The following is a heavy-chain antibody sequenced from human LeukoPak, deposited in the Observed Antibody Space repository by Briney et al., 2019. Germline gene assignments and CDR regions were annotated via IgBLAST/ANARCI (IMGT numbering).Heavy chain of an antibody. Sequence: GESLKISCKGSGYSFTTYWIGWVRQMPGKGLEWMGIIYPDDSDTRYSPSFQGQVTISADKSISTAYLQWSSLRASDTAIYYCARLGSSGWFPAYYFDFWGQGTLVTVSS. J-gene: IGHJ4*02. V-gene: IGHV5-51*01. CDR3: ARLGSSGWFPAYYFDF. CDR1: GYSFTTYW. D-gene: IGHD6-19*01. CDR2: IYPDDSDT.